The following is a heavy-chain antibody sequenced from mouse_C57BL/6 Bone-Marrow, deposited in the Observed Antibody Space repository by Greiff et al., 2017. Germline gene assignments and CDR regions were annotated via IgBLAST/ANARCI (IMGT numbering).Heavy chain of an antibody. J-gene: IGHJ1*03. CDR3: ASHYDYDGRKWYFDV. V-gene: IGHV1-59*01. Sequence: QVQLQQPGAELVRPGTSVKLSCKASGYTFTSYWMHWVKQRPGQGLEWIGVIDPSDSYTNYNQKFKGKATLTVDTSSSTAYMQLSSLTSEDSAVYYCASHYDYDGRKWYFDVWGTGTTVTVSS. CDR1: GYTFTSYW. D-gene: IGHD2-4*01. CDR2: IDPSDSYT.